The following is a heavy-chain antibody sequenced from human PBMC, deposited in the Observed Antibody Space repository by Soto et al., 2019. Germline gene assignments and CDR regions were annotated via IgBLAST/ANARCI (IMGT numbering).Heavy chain of an antibody. CDR1: GASIITDNYF. CDR2: ISYSGRT. V-gene: IGHV4-39*01. Sequence: SETLSLTYTVSGASIITDNYFGLWIRQSPRRGLELIGSISYSGRTYDNPSLQSRVTTSIDASKNQFSLKLTSVTTADTAVYYCARRRASDYGGNHHPYYFDRWGQGALVTVS. D-gene: IGHD4-17*01. J-gene: IGHJ4*02. CDR3: ARRRASDYGGNHHPYYFDR.